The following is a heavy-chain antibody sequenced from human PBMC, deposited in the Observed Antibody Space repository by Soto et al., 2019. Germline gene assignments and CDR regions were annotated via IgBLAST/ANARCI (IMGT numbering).Heavy chain of an antibody. J-gene: IGHJ4*02. Sequence: LRLSCTASGFTFGDYAMSWFRQAPGKGLEWVGFIRSKAYGGTTEYAASVKGRFTISRDDSKSIAYLQMNSLKTEDTAVYYCTRSGPTRSFDYWGQGTLVPVSA. V-gene: IGHV3-49*03. CDR3: TRSGPTRSFDY. D-gene: IGHD3-3*01. CDR2: IRSKAYGGTT. CDR1: GFTFGDYA.